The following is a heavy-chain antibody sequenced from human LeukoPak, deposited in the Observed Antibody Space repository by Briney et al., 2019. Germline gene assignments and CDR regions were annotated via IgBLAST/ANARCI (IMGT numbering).Heavy chain of an antibody. Sequence: PGGSLRLSCAAYGFTFSSYGMSWVRQAPGKGLEWVSAISATGGTTYYADSVKGRFTISRDNSKNTLYLQMNSLRAEDTAIYYCAKNGDRGAYCSGGSCYPYYYYYIDVWGKGTTVTISS. CDR2: ISATGGTT. CDR1: GFTFSSYG. D-gene: IGHD2-15*01. V-gene: IGHV3-23*01. J-gene: IGHJ6*03. CDR3: AKNGDRGAYCSGGSCYPYYYYYIDV.